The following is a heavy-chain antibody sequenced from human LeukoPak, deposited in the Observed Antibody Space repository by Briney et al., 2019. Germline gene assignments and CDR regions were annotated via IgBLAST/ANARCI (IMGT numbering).Heavy chain of an antibody. V-gene: IGHV4-39*01. Sequence: PSETLSLICTVSGGSISSDSSYWGWIRQPPGKGLEWIGTIYYTGSTYYNSSLKSRVTISVDTSKNQFSLKLSSVTAADTAVYYCASLLNGGVSHWFDPWGQGTLVTVSS. CDR1: GGSISSDSSY. J-gene: IGHJ5*02. CDR2: IYYTGST. D-gene: IGHD7-27*01. CDR3: ASLLNGGVSHWFDP.